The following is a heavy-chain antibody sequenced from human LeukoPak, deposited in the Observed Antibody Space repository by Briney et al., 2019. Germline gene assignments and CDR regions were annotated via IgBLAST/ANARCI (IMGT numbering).Heavy chain of an antibody. CDR1: GFTFSSYG. CDR2: IRYDGSNK. Sequence: GGSLRLSCAASGFTFSSYGMHWVRQAPGKGLEWVAFIRYDGSNKYYADSVKGRFTISKDNSKNTLYLQMNSLRAEDTAVYYCAKSLTMIVVVDAFDIWGQGTMVTVSS. D-gene: IGHD3-22*01. V-gene: IGHV3-30*02. CDR3: AKSLTMIVVVDAFDI. J-gene: IGHJ3*02.